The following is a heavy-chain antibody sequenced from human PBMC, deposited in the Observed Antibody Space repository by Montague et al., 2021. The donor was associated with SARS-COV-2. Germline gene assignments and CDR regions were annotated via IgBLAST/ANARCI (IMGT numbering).Heavy chain of an antibody. Sequence: SETLSLTCAVYGGSFSTYYWAWIRQSPGKGLEWIGYIDHSENTNXXPSLKSRVSISVDTSSSQFSLYLTSVTAADAAVYYCARDQTVLEWIWYGMDVWGPGTTVTVSS. CDR2: IDHSENT. V-gene: IGHV4-34*01. J-gene: IGHJ6*02. CDR3: ARDQTVLEWIWYGMDV. D-gene: IGHD3-3*01. CDR1: GGSFSTYY.